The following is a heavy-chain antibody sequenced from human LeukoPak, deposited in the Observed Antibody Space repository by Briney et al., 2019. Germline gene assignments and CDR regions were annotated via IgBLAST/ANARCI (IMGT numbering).Heavy chain of an antibody. CDR1: GYTFTGYH. CDR2: INPYSGDT. J-gene: IGHJ4*02. Sequence: ASVKVSCKASGYTFTGYHIHWVRQAPGQGLEWMGRINPYSGDTNFAQKFQGRVTMTRDTSITTAYMDLSSLTPDETAVYFCARDQGSLTRSWYTGYWGQGTQVTVSS. D-gene: IGHD6-13*01. CDR3: ARDQGSLTRSWYTGY. V-gene: IGHV1-2*06.